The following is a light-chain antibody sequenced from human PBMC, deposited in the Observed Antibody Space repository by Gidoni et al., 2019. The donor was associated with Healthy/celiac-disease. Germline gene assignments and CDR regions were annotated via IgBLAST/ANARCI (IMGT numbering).Light chain of an antibody. V-gene: IGLV1-40*01. CDR3: QSYDSSLSGSRV. Sequence: QSVLTQPPSVSGAPGQRVTISCTGSSYNIGAGYDVPWYQQLPGTAPKLLIYGNSNRPSGVPDRFSGSKSGTSASLAITGLQAEDEADYYCQSYDSSLSGSRVFGGGTKLTVL. J-gene: IGLJ3*02. CDR2: GNS. CDR1: SYNIGAGYD.